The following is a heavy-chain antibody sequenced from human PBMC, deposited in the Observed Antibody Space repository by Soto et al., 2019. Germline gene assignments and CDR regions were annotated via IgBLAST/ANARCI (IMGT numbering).Heavy chain of an antibody. CDR2: INPNGGST. Sequence: QVQLVQSGAEVKRPGASVKVSCKASGYTFTTYYMHWVRQAPGQGLEWLGIINPNGGSTTYAQKFQGRVTMPRETSTSTVYLELSSLRSDFTAVYYCSRAGYCSGGTCFHGNCDYWGQGTLVSVSA. J-gene: IGHJ4*02. CDR1: GYTFTTYY. D-gene: IGHD2-15*01. V-gene: IGHV1-46*01. CDR3: SRAGYCSGGTCFHGNCDY.